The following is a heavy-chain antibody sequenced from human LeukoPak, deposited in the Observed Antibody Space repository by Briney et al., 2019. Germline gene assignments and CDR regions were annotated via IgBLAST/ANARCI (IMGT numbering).Heavy chain of an antibody. Sequence: GASVKVSCKASGYTFTSYDINWVRQATGQGLEWMGWMNPNSGNTGYAQKFQGRVTMTRNTSISTAYIELSSLRSEDTAVYYCARGGNLVGAPLGHFDYWGQGTLVTVSS. CDR2: MNPNSGNT. CDR1: GYTFTSYD. D-gene: IGHD1-26*01. CDR3: ARGGNLVGAPLGHFDY. J-gene: IGHJ4*02. V-gene: IGHV1-8*01.